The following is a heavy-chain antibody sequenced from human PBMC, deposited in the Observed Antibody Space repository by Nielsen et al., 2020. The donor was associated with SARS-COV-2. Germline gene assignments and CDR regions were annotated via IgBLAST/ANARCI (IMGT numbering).Heavy chain of an antibody. CDR1: GFTFSSYE. CDR2: ISSSGTTI. D-gene: IGHD3-10*01. Sequence: GESLKISCAASGFTFSSYEMNWVRQAPGKGLEWVSYISSSGTTIYYADSVKGRFTISRDNAKNSLFLQMSSLRAEDTAVYYCANLEITQKYIPGRDLDYWGQGTLVTVSS. CDR3: ANLEITQKYIPGRDLDY. J-gene: IGHJ4*02. V-gene: IGHV3-48*03.